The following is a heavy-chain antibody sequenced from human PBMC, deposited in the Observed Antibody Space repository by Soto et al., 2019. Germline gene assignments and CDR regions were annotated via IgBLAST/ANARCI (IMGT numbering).Heavy chain of an antibody. CDR1: GYTFTSYD. J-gene: IGHJ6*03. CDR3: ARGANWNYPSHYYYYMDV. D-gene: IGHD1-7*01. Sequence: ASVKVSCKASGYTFTSYDINWVRQATGQGLEWMGWMNPNSGNTGYAQKFQGRVTMTRNTSISTAYMELSSLRSEDTAVYYCARGANWNYPSHYYYYMDVWGKGTTVTVS. V-gene: IGHV1-8*01. CDR2: MNPNSGNT.